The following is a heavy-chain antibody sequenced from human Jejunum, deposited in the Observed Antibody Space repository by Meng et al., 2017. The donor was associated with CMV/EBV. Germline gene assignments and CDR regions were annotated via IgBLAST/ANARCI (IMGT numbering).Heavy chain of an antibody. D-gene: IGHD2-21*01. Sequence: SGGSITNYYWSWIRQTPGMGLEWIGYIYYTGSTNYNPSLKSRVTISVDTSKNQFSLKLSSVTAADTAVYYCARDNVVHYYYGLDVWGQGTTVTVSS. CDR3: ARDNVVHYYYGLDV. CDR1: GGSITNYY. J-gene: IGHJ6*02. CDR2: IYYTGST. V-gene: IGHV4-59*01.